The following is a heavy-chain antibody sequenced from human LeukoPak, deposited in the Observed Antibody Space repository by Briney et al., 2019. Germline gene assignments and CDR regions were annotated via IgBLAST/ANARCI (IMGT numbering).Heavy chain of an antibody. V-gene: IGHV3-72*01. CDR3: AREGYNYGSDAFDI. Sequence: GGSLRLSCVPSGFTLSDHNMDWVREATGKVLEWVGRSRKRGNKYVTENAASVKGRFTISRDDSNNSLYLQMNSLRTEDTAVYYCAREGYNYGSDAFDIWGQGTMVTVSS. CDR1: GFTLSDHN. J-gene: IGHJ3*02. D-gene: IGHD5-18*01. CDR2: SRKRGNKYVT.